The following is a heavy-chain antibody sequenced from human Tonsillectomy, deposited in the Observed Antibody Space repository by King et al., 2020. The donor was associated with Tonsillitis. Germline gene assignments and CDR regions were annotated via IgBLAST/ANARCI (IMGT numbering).Heavy chain of an antibody. D-gene: IGHD4/OR15-4a*01. Sequence: VQLVESGGGLVQPGRSLRLSCAASGFSFEDYGMHWVRQAPGKGLEWVAGINWKSDDIGYADSVKGRFIISRDNPKNSLFLQMNSLRAEDTALYYCAKATNFILGHAAVHVWGQGTVVTVAS. CDR2: INWKSDDI. J-gene: IGHJ3*01. V-gene: IGHV3-9*01. CDR1: GFSFEDYG. CDR3: AKATNFILGHAAVHV.